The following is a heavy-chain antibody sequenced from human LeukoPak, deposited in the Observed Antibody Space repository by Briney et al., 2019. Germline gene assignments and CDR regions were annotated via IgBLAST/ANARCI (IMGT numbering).Heavy chain of an antibody. Sequence: GGSLRLSCAASGFTFSSYSMNWVRQAPGKGLEWVSSISSSSSYIYYADSVKGRFTISRDNAKNSLYLQMNSLRAEDTAVYYCAAYYGSGSYGAEDAFDIWGQGTMVTVSS. D-gene: IGHD3-10*01. V-gene: IGHV3-21*01. CDR1: GFTFSSYS. J-gene: IGHJ3*02. CDR2: ISSSSSYI. CDR3: AAYYGSGSYGAEDAFDI.